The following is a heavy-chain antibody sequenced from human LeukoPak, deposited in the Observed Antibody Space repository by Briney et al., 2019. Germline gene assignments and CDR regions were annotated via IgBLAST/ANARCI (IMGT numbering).Heavy chain of an antibody. CDR3: ARKMKTGDRVGTFDI. V-gene: IGHV3-30-3*01. D-gene: IGHD1-1*01. CDR1: GFTFSSYA. Sequence: GGSLRLSCAASGFTFSSYAINWVRQAPGKGLEWVAVISYDGTNKNYADSVKGRFTISRDNSKNTLFLQMNSLRTEDTAVYYCARKMKTGDRVGTFDIWGQGTMVTVSS. CDR2: ISYDGTNK. J-gene: IGHJ3*02.